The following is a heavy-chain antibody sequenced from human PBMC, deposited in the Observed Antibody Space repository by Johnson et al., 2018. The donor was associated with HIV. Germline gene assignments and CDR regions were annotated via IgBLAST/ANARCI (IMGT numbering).Heavy chain of an antibody. D-gene: IGHD3-9*01. V-gene: IGHV3-30*02. CDR2: IRFDGSDE. CDR3: VREEGNDILTRGDAFDI. J-gene: IGHJ3*02. CDR1: GVTISSFG. Sequence: QVQLVESGGGVVQPGGSLRLSCAASGVTISSFGMHWVRQAPGKGLEWVAFIRFDGSDEYYSNSVKGRFTISRDNAKNSLYLQMNSLRAEDTAVYYCVREEGNDILTRGDAFDIWGQGTMVTVSS.